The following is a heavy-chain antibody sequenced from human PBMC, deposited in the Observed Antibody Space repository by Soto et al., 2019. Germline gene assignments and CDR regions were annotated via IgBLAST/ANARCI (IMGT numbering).Heavy chain of an antibody. CDR2: ISGSGGST. V-gene: IGHV3-23*01. Sequence: GGSLRLSCAASGFTFSSYAMSWVRQAPGKGLEWVSAISGSGGSTYYADSVKGRFTISRDNSKNTLYLQMNSLRAEDTAVYYCAKVLIGRTIVALPEGFDYWGQGTLVTVSS. J-gene: IGHJ4*02. CDR3: AKVLIGRTIVALPEGFDY. CDR1: GFTFSSYA. D-gene: IGHD2-15*01.